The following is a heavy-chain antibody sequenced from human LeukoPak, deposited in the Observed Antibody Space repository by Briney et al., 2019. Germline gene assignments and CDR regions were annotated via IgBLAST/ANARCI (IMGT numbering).Heavy chain of an antibody. D-gene: IGHD1-26*01. CDR3: AKIHYESGSYRHFDY. CDR2: ISGGSADT. V-gene: IGHV3-23*01. J-gene: IGHJ4*02. Sequence: GGSLRLSCAASGFTFSSHAMSWVRQGPGKGLEWVSAISGGSADTYYADSVKGRFTISRDNSKNTLYLQMNSLRAEDTAVYYCAKIHYESGSYRHFDYWGQGTLVTVSS. CDR1: GFTFSSHA.